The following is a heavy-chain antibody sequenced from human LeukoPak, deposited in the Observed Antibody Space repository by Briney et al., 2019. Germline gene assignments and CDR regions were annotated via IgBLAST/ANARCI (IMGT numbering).Heavy chain of an antibody. D-gene: IGHD2-2*01. CDR3: ARGIGYCSSTSRLRTYYYYGMDV. CDR1: GYSFTSYW. V-gene: IGHV5-51*01. CDR2: IYPGDSDT. J-gene: IGHJ6*02. Sequence: GESLKISCKGSGYSFTSYWIGWVRQMPGKGLEWMGIIYPGDSDTRYSPSFQGQVTISADKSISTAYLQWSSLKASDTAMYYCARGIGYCSSTSRLRTYYYYGMDVWGQGTTVTVSS.